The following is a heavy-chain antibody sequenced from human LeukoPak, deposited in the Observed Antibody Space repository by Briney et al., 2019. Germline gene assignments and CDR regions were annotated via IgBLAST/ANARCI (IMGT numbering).Heavy chain of an antibody. J-gene: IGHJ4*02. V-gene: IGHV3-23*01. Sequence: GPSLRLSWAASGFTFSSYAMSWVRHAAGNGRELVSSISGSGGSTYYADSVKGRFTIYRDNSKNTLYLKMNSLRAEDTAVYYCAKDGGAVARGLDSWGPGTLVTVSS. CDR1: GFTFSSYA. CDR2: ISGSGGST. CDR3: AKDGGAVARGLDS. D-gene: IGHD6-19*01.